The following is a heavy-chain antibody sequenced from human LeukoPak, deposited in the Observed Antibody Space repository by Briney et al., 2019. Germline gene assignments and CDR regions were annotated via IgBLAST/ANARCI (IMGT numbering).Heavy chain of an antibody. CDR3: TSLDIVVVPASKEGNWFDP. CDR1: GFTFSGYG. Sequence: PGGSLRLSCAASGFTFSGYGMSWVRQAPGKGLEWVGFIRSKAYGGTTEYAASVKGRFTISRDDSKSIAYLQMNSLKTEDTAVYYCTSLDIVVVPASKEGNWFDPWGQGTLVTVSS. CDR2: IRSKAYGGTT. V-gene: IGHV3-49*04. J-gene: IGHJ5*02. D-gene: IGHD2-2*01.